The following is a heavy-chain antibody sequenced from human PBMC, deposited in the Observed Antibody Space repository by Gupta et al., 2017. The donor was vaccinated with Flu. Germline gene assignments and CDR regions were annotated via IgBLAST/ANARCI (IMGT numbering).Heavy chain of an antibody. CDR1: GFTFNAYG. J-gene: IGHJ6*02. CDR2: IWYDGSNK. V-gene: IGHV3-33*01. Sequence: QVQLVESGGGVVQPGTSLRLSCAASGFTFNAYGMHWVRQAPGKGLEWVAVIWYDGSNKYYAASVKGLGTMSRDNSENMVYLQMNGLRVEDTAVYYCARTGSSGCPPRYYYYGMDVWGQGTTVTVSS. CDR3: ARTGSSGCPPRYYYYGMDV. D-gene: IGHD6-19*01.